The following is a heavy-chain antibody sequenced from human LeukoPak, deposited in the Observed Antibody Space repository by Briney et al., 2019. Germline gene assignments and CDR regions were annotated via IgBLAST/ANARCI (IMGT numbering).Heavy chain of an antibody. CDR3: AKGLERESRLDS. D-gene: IGHD1-1*01. V-gene: IGHV3-48*03. CDR1: GFTFSSYE. Sequence: GGSLRLSCAASGFTFSSYEMNWVRQAPGKGLEWVSYISSSGSTIYYADSVKGRFTISRDNAKNSLYLQMNSLRAEDTALYYCAKGLERESRLDSWGQGTLVTVSS. CDR2: ISSSGSTI. J-gene: IGHJ4*02.